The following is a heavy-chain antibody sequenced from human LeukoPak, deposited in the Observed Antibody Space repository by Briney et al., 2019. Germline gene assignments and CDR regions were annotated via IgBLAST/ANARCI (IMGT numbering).Heavy chain of an antibody. J-gene: IGHJ4*02. V-gene: IGHV4-34*01. Sequence: SETLSLTCAVYGGSFSGYYWSWIRQPPGKGLEWIGEINHSGSTNYNPSLKSRVTISVDTSKNQFSLKLSSVTAADTAVYYRARGRRWFVDYWGQGTLVTVSS. D-gene: IGHD3-10*01. CDR2: INHSGST. CDR1: GGSFSGYY. CDR3: ARGRRWFVDY.